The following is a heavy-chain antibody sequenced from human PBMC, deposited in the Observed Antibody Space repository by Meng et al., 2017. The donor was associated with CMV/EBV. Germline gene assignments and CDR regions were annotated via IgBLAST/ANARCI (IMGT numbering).Heavy chain of an antibody. CDR1: GGTFSSYA. V-gene: IGHV1-69*05. CDR2: IVPIFGTT. Sequence: SVKVSCKTSGGTFSSYAFIWVRQAPGQGLEWMAGIVPIFGTTDYAQKFQGRVTLTTDESTSTAYMELSSLTSEDTAVYYCARSSQWLLPNLDHWGQGT. CDR3: ARSSQWLLPNLDH. D-gene: IGHD6-19*01. J-gene: IGHJ4*03.